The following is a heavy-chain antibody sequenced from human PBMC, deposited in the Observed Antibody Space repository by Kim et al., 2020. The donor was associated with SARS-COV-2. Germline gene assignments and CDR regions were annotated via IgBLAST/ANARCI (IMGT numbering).Heavy chain of an antibody. J-gene: IGHJ4*02. CDR3: ARRSSYNWNDVFSYYFDY. Sequence: SETLSLTCTVSGGSISSGGYYWSWIRQHPGKGLEWIGYIYYSGSTNYNPSLKSRVTISVDTSKNQFSLKLSSVTAADTAVYYCARRSSYNWNDVFSYYFDYWGQGTLVTVSS. CDR1: GGSISSGGYY. D-gene: IGHD1-20*01. V-gene: IGHV4-31*03. CDR2: IYYSGST.